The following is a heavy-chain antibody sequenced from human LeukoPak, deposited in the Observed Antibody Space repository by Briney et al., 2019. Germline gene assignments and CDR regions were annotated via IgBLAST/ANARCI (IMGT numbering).Heavy chain of an antibody. V-gene: IGHV3-30*02. J-gene: IGHJ6*02. CDR1: GFTFSSYD. D-gene: IGHD1-26*01. Sequence: PGGSLRLSCAASGFTFSSYDMHWVRQAPGKGLEWVAFIRYDGSNKYYADSVKGRFTISRDNSKNTLYLQMNSLRAEDTAVYYCAKEVGASYGMDVWGQGTTVTVSS. CDR3: AKEVGASYGMDV. CDR2: IRYDGSNK.